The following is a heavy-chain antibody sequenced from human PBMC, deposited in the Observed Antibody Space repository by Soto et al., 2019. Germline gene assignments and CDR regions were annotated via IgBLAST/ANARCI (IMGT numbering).Heavy chain of an antibody. D-gene: IGHD3-16*02. Sequence: GGSLRLSCAASGFTFTSYAMSWVRQAPGKGLEWVSAISGSGSTFYADSVKGRFTISRDNSKNTLYLQMNSLRAEDTAVYYCAKEKDYDYVWGSYRYTSDYWGQGTLVTVSS. J-gene: IGHJ4*02. CDR1: GFTFTSYA. CDR2: ISGSGST. CDR3: AKEKDYDYVWGSYRYTSDY. V-gene: IGHV3-23*01.